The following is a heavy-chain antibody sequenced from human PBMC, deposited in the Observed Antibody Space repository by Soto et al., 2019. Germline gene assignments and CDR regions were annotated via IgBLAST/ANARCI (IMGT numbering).Heavy chain of an antibody. CDR2: MYWDDDK. CDR3: AHRRPYSNSPEYFFDY. CDR1: GFSLSTSGVD. J-gene: IGHJ4*02. Sequence: QITLKESGPTLVKPTQTLTLTCTFAGFSLSTSGVDVGWIRQPPGKALEWLALMYWDDDKRYKPSLKSRLTITTGTSRNQVVLTLTNMDPLDTATYYCAHRRPYSNSPEYFFDYWGQGTLVTVSS. V-gene: IGHV2-5*02. D-gene: IGHD6-6*01.